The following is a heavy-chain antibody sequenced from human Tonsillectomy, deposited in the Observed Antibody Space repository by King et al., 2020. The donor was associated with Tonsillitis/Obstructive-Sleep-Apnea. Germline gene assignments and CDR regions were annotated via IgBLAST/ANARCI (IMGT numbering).Heavy chain of an antibody. D-gene: IGHD6-13*01. V-gene: IGHV3-21*01. CDR1: GFTFSSYS. CDR2: ISSSSSYI. CDR3: ARDIAAAGHPREPFDY. J-gene: IGHJ4*02. Sequence: VQLVESGRGLVKPGGSLRLSCAASGFTFSSYSMNWVRQAPGKGLEWVSSISSSSSYIYYADSVKGRFTISRDNAKNSLYLQMNSLRAEDTAVYYCARDIAAAGHPREPFDYWGQGTLVTVSS.